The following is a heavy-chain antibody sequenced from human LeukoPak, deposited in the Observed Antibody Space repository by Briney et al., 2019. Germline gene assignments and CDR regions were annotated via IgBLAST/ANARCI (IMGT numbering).Heavy chain of an antibody. J-gene: IGHJ4*02. CDR3: AKAGFGELFYYDY. V-gene: IGHV3-23*01. CDR2: ISGSGGST. CDR1: GFIFRSYH. Sequence: GGSLRLSCAGSGFIFRSYHMNWVRQAPGKGLEWVSAISGSGGSTYYADSVKGRFTISRDNSKNTLYLQMNSLRAEDTAVYYCAKAGFGELFYYDYWGQGTLVTVSS. D-gene: IGHD3-10*01.